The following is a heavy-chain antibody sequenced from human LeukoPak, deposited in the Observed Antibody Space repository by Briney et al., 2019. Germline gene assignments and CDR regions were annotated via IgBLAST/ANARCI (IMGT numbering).Heavy chain of an antibody. CDR2: IYYIGST. V-gene: IGHV4-59*08. J-gene: IGHJ4*02. CDR1: GDSISSYS. Sequence: SETLSLTCNVSGDSISSYSWSWIRQPPGKGLEWIGYIYYIGSTNYNPSLRSRVTISVDTFKHQFSLKVSSGTAPETAVYYCARALNPLPGTYYFDYWGQGTLVTVSS. CDR3: ARALNPLPGTYYFDY. D-gene: IGHD2-15*01.